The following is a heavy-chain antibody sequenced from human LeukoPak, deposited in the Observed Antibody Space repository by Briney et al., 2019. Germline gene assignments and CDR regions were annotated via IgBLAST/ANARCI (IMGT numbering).Heavy chain of an antibody. V-gene: IGHV4-59*01. CDR1: GGSISSYY. CDR2: IYYSGST. J-gene: IGHJ3*02. Sequence: SSETLSLTCTVSGGSISSYYWSWIRQPPGKGLEWIGYIYYSGSTNYNPSLKSRVTISVDTSKNQFSLKLSSVTAADTAVYYCARKYYYDSSGYYYVDAFDIWGQGTMVTVSS. D-gene: IGHD3-22*01. CDR3: ARKYYYDSSGYYYVDAFDI.